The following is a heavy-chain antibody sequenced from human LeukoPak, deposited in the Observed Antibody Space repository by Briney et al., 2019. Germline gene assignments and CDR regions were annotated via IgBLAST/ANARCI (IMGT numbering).Heavy chain of an antibody. Sequence: SETLSLTCSVSGGSISSSSYFWGWIRQPPGKGLEWIASVHYSGSTYYNPSLKSRVTISVDTSKNQFSLKLSSVTAADTAVYFCARQLYVSGSYYAPMDVWGKGTTVTISS. D-gene: IGHD3-10*01. J-gene: IGHJ6*03. CDR3: ARQLYVSGSYYAPMDV. CDR1: GGSISSSSYF. V-gene: IGHV4-39*01. CDR2: VHYSGST.